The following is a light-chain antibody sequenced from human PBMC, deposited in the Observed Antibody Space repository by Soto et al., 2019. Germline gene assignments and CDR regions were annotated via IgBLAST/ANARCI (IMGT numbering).Light chain of an antibody. Sequence: DMVMTQFPEALAVSLGERATINCKSSQSVLYSSNNKNYLAWYQQKPGQPPKLLIYWASTRESGVPDRFSGSGSGTDFTLTISSLQAEDVAVYYCQQYYSTPWTFGQGTKVDIK. J-gene: IGKJ1*01. V-gene: IGKV4-1*01. CDR3: QQYYSTPWT. CDR1: QSVLYSSNNKNY. CDR2: WAS.